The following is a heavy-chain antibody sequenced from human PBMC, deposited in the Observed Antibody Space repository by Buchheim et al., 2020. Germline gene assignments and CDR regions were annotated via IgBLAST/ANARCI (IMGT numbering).Heavy chain of an antibody. Sequence: QVQLVQSGAEVKKPESSVRVSCKTSGGTFSDYYISWVRQAPGQGLEWMGGIIPNLGTTKYAQKFQGTVTFTADRSTRPAYMELSSPKSEDTAVYYCASDVGTFVGASDYWGQGTL. CDR2: IIPNLGTT. D-gene: IGHD1-26*01. CDR1: GGTFSDYY. V-gene: IGHV1-69*06. J-gene: IGHJ4*02. CDR3: ASDVGTFVGASDY.